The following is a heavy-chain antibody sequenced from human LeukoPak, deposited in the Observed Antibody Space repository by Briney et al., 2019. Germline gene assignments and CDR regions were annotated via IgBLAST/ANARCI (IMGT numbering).Heavy chain of an antibody. J-gene: IGHJ6*02. V-gene: IGHV1-69*13. D-gene: IGHD3-3*01. CDR2: IIPIFGTA. CDR1: GGTFISYA. CDR3: ARVGEYDFWSGPALGFNGMDV. Sequence: ASVKVSCKASGGTFISYAISWVRQAPGQGLEWMGGIIPIFGTANYAQKFQGRVTITADESTSTAYMELSSLRSEDTAVYYCARVGEYDFWSGPALGFNGMDVWGQGTTVTVSS.